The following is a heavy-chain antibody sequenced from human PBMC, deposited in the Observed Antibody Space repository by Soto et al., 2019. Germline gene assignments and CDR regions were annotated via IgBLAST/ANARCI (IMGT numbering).Heavy chain of an antibody. CDR1: GFTFSTYT. Sequence: QVQLVESGGGVVQPGRSLRLSCAASGFTFSTYTMHWVRQAPGKGLEWVALISYDGSNQYYADSVGGRFTISRDNSKNRVVRQMSSLRSEDTATYYCGKGGYAGGYYGGGHFDYWGQGTLVTVSS. D-gene: IGHD1-26*01. CDR2: ISYDGSNQ. J-gene: IGHJ4*02. V-gene: IGHV3-30*18. CDR3: GKGGYAGGYYGGGHFDY.